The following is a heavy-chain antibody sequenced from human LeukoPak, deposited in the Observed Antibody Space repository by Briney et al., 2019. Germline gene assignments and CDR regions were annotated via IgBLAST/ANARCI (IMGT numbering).Heavy chain of an antibody. J-gene: IGHJ6*03. D-gene: IGHD1-1*01. CDR2: IYYSGST. CDR1: GGSISSSSYY. Sequence: PSETLSLTCTVSGGSISSSSYYWGWIRQPPGKGLEWIGSIYYSGSTYYNPSLKSRVTISVDTSKNQFSLKLSSVTAADTAVYYCAGTYRYNYYYCMDVWGKGTTVTISS. CDR3: AGTYRYNYYYCMDV. V-gene: IGHV4-39*07.